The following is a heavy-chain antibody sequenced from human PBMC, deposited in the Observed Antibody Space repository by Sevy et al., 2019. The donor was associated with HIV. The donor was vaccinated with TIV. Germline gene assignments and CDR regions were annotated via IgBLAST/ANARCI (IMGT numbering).Heavy chain of an antibody. CDR2: IRTKAYDTTT. V-gene: IGHV3-49*03. CDR3: TRARSPYYDILTAPKGVDAFDL. Sequence: GGSLRLSCEASGFTFGDHAVSWFRQAPGKGLEWVSLIRTKAYDTTTHYAASAQGRFIISRDDSKGIASLQMNSLKTDDTAVYYCTRARSPYYDILTAPKGVDAFDLWGQGTMVTVSS. J-gene: IGHJ3*01. CDR1: GFTFGDHA. D-gene: IGHD3-9*01.